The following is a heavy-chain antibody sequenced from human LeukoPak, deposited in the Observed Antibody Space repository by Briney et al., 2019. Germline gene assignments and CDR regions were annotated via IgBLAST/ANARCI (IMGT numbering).Heavy chain of an antibody. J-gene: IGHJ4*02. D-gene: IGHD2-8*02. CDR3: ARHSDGGAKLRLDY. V-gene: IGHV4-59*08. Sequence: SETLSLTCIVSGASISGYFWSWIRQPPGKGPEWIGFIHYSGSANYNPSLESRLTTSADTSKNQFSLKLSSVVAAGTAVYYCARHSDGGAKLRLDYWGRGTLVTVSS. CDR2: IHYSGSA. CDR1: GASISGYF.